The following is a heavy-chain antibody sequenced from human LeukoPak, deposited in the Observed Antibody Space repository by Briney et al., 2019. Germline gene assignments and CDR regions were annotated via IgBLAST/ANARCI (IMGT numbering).Heavy chain of an antibody. CDR2: IKQDGSDE. D-gene: IGHD4-17*01. CDR1: GFTFSDYW. CDR3: ARDYGDY. V-gene: IGHV3-7*01. Sequence: GGSLKLSCAASGFTFSDYWMSWFRQAPGKGLEWVANIKQDGSDEYYVDSVKGRFTISRDNAKNSLYLQMNSLRAEDTAVYYCARDYGDYWGQGILVTVSS. J-gene: IGHJ4*02.